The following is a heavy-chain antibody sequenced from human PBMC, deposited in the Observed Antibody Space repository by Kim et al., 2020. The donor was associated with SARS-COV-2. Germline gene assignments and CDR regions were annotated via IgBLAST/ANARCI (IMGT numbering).Heavy chain of an antibody. V-gene: IGHV1-18*01. CDR3: ARGDGSGPRRWFDP. Sequence: AQQLQGRVTMTTDTSTSTAYMELRSLRSDDTAVYYCARGDGSGPRRWFDPWGQGTLVTVSS. D-gene: IGHD3-10*01. J-gene: IGHJ5*02.